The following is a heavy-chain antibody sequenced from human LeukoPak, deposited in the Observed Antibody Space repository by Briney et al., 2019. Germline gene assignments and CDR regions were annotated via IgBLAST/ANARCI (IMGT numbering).Heavy chain of an antibody. D-gene: IGHD3-22*01. CDR2: MNPNSGNT. Sequence: GASVKVSCKASGYTFTSYDINWVRQATGQGLEWMGWMNPNSGNTGYAQKFQGRVTMTRNTSINTAYMELSSLRSEDTAVYYCARGYYYYDSSGYYYYYGMDVWGQGTTVTVSS. J-gene: IGHJ6*02. V-gene: IGHV1-8*01. CDR3: ARGYYYYDSSGYYYYYGMDV. CDR1: GYTFTSYD.